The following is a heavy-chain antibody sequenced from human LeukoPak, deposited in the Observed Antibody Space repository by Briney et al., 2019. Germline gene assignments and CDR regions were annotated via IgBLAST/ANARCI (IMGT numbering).Heavy chain of an antibody. J-gene: IGHJ4*02. V-gene: IGHV1-18*04. D-gene: IGHD2-2*01. CDR1: GYTFTSYG. Sequence: ASVKVSCMASGYTFTSYGISWVRQAPGQGLEWMGWISAYNGNTNYAQKLQGRVTMTTGTSTSTAYMELRSLRSDDTAVYYCARDCSSTSCSIELFDYWGQGTLVTVSS. CDR2: ISAYNGNT. CDR3: ARDCSSTSCSIELFDY.